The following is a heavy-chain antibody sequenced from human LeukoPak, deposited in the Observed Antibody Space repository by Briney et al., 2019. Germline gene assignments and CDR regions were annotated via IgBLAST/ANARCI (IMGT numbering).Heavy chain of an antibody. Sequence: GGSLRLSCAASGFTVSTNYMSWVRQAPGKGLEWVSTIYSGGTTYYADSVKGRFTISRDNSKDTLFLQMNSLRVEDTAVYYCTRGAGWLIDYWGQGILVTVSS. CDR3: TRGAGWLIDY. V-gene: IGHV3-53*01. CDR2: IYSGGTT. CDR1: GFTVSTNY. D-gene: IGHD3-16*01. J-gene: IGHJ4*02.